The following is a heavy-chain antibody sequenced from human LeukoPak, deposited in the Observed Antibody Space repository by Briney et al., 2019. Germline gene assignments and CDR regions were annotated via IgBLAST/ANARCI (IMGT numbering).Heavy chain of an antibody. J-gene: IGHJ4*02. CDR3: ARNGGPAERSGYLYSLDY. V-gene: IGHV4-59*08. CDR2: IHYTGTT. D-gene: IGHD3-22*01. CDR1: GGSISSYY. Sequence: SETLSLTCSVSGGSISSYYWSWIRQPPGKELEWIGYIHYTGTTNYNPSLKSRLTISVDTSKSQFSLKLNSVTAADTAVYYGARNGGPAERSGYLYSLDYWGQGTLVTVSS.